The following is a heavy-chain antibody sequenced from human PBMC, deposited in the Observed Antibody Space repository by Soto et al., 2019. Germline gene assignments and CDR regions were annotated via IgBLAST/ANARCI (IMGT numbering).Heavy chain of an antibody. CDR1: GYTFTSYS. D-gene: IGHD4-17*01. Sequence: ASVKVSCKASGYTFTSYSMHWVRQAPGQRLEWMGWINAGNGNTKYSQKFQGRVTITRDTSASTAYMELSSLRSEDTAVYYCASSTDYGDDALDYWGQGTLVTVS. V-gene: IGHV1-3*01. CDR2: INAGNGNT. CDR3: ASSTDYGDDALDY. J-gene: IGHJ4*02.